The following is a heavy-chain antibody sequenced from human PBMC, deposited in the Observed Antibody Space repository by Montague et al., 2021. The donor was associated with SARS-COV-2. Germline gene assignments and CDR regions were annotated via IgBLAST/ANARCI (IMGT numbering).Heavy chain of an antibody. V-gene: IGHV4-59*12. CDR2: IYYSGST. Sequence: SKTLSLTCTVSGGSISSYYWSWIRQPPGKGLEWIGYIYYSGSTNYNPSLKSRVTISVDTSKNQFSLKLSSVTAADTAVYYCARDVRYYDFWSGRAQTSPDYWGQGTLVTVSS. J-gene: IGHJ4*02. CDR1: GGSISSYY. D-gene: IGHD3-3*01. CDR3: ARDVRYYDFWSGRAQTSPDY.